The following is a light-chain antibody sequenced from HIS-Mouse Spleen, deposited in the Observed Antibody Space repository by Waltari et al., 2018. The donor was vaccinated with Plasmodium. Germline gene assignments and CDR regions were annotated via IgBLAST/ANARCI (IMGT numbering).Light chain of an antibody. J-gene: IGKJ2*01. CDR1: QSVSSN. CDR3: QQYNNWPYT. V-gene: IGKV3-15*01. Sequence: EIVMTQSPATLSVSPGARATLSCRASQSVSSNLAWYQQKPGQAPRLLIYGASTRATGIPARFSGSGSGTEFTLTISSMQSEDFAAYYCQQYNNWPYTFGQGTKLEIK. CDR2: GAS.